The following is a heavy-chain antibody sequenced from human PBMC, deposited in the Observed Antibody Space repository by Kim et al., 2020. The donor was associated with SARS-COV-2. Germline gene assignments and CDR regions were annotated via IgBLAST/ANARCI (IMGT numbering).Heavy chain of an antibody. D-gene: IGHD6-13*01. CDR2: IYYSGST. J-gene: IGHJ6*01. V-gene: IGHV4-39*07. CDR3: ARSRLGEAAAGTRHYG. Sequence: SETLSLTCTVSGGSISSSSYYWGWIRQPPGKGLEWIGSIYYSGSTYYNPSLKSRVTISVDTSKNQFSLKLSSVTAADTSVYYCARSRLGEAAAGTRHYG. CDR1: GGSISSSSYY.